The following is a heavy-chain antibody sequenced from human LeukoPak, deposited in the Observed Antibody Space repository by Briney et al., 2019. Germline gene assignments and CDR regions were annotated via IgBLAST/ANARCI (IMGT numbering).Heavy chain of an antibody. CDR3: AREDVLDRRNIDY. CDR1: GGSISSGGYY. V-gene: IGHV4-31*03. Sequence: SQTLSLTCTDSGGSISSGGYYWSWIRQHPGKGLEWIGYIYYSGSTYYNPSLKSRVTISVDTSKNQFSLKLSSVTAADTAVYYCAREDVLDRRNIDYWGQGTLVTVSS. D-gene: IGHD1-14*01. CDR2: IYYSGST. J-gene: IGHJ4*02.